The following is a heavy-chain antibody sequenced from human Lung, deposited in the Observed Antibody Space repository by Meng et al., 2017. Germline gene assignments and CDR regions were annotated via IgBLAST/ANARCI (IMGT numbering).Heavy chain of an antibody. Sequence: QVPLQAWGAGPLKASGTWSLTCVVSGGSFSDYYWSWIRQPPGKGLEWIGEINHSGSTNYNPSLESRATISVDTSQNNLSLKLSSVTAADSAVYYCARGPTTMAHDFDYWGQGTLVTVSS. CDR1: GGSFSDYY. J-gene: IGHJ4*02. CDR2: INHSGST. D-gene: IGHD4-11*01. V-gene: IGHV4-34*01. CDR3: ARGPTTMAHDFDY.